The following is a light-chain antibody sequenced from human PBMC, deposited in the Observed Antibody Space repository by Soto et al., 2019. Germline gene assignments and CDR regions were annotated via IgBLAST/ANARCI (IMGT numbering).Light chain of an antibody. CDR1: SSDVGGYDY. CDR3: NSYSGSNNFVV. CDR2: EVN. J-gene: IGLJ1*01. V-gene: IGLV2-8*01. Sequence: QSVLTQPPSASGSPGQSVTISCTGTSSDVGGYDYVSWYQQHPGKAPELIIYEVNKRPSGVPDRFSGSKFGNTASLTVSGLQAEDEADYYCNSYSGSNNFVVFGTGTKVTVL.